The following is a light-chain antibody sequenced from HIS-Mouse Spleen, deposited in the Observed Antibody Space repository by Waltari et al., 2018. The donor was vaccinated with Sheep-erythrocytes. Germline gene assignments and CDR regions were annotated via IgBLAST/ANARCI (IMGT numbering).Light chain of an antibody. CDR1: SSDVGSYNL. J-gene: IGLJ3*02. V-gene: IGLV2-23*01. Sequence: QSALTQPASVSGSPGQAITISCTGTSSDVGSYNLVSSYQQHPGKAPKLMIYEGSKRPSGVSNRFSGSKSGNTATLTIPGLQAEDEADYYCCSYAGSSTPWVFGGGTKLTVL. CDR2: EGS. CDR3: CSYAGSSTPWV.